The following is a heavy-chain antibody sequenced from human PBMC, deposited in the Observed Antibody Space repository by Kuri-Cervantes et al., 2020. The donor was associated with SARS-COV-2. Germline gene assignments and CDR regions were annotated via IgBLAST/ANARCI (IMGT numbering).Heavy chain of an antibody. CDR1: GGSISSSSYY. CDR3: ASIDSSGYYADY. V-gene: IGHV4-61*02. CDR2: IYTSGST. D-gene: IGHD3-22*01. Sequence: SETLSLTCTVSGGSISSSSYYWSWIRQPAGKGLEWIGRIYTSGSTNYNPSLKSRVTMSVDTSKNQFSLKLSSVTAADTAVYYCASIDSSGYYADYWGQGTLVTVSS. J-gene: IGHJ4*02.